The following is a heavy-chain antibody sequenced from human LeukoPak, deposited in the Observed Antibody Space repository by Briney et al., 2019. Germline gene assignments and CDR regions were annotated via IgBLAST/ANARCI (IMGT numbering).Heavy chain of an antibody. CDR3: AKDFGYCGSSSCSDYFDY. J-gene: IGHJ4*02. D-gene: IGHD2-15*01. CDR1: GFTFSSYA. CDR2: IRCSGGST. Sequence: AGSLRLSCAASGFTFSSYAMSWVRQAPGKGLEWVSAIRCSGGSTYYADSVKGRFTTSRATSKNMLYLQMSILRAEDTAVYYCAKDFGYCGSSSCSDYFDYWGQGTLVTVSS. V-gene: IGHV3-23*01.